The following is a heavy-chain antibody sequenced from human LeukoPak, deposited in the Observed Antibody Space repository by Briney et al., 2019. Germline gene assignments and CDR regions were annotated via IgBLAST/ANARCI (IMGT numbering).Heavy chain of an antibody. CDR1: GYSFTSYW. V-gene: IGHV5-51*01. CDR2: IYPGDSDT. CDR3: ARRSIWFGELFYFEY. D-gene: IGHD3-10*01. J-gene: IGHJ4*02. Sequence: GESLKISCKGSGYSFTSYWIGWVRQMPGKGLEWMGIIYPGDSDTRYSPSFQGQVTISADKSISTAYLQWSSLKASDTAMYYCARRSIWFGELFYFEYWGQGTLVTVSS.